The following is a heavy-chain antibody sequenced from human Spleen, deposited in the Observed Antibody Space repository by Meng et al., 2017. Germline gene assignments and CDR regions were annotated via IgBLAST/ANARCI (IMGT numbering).Heavy chain of an antibody. J-gene: IGHJ6*02. D-gene: IGHD3-9*01. CDR1: GGSISSSSYY. V-gene: IGHV4-39*07. Sequence: SETLSLPCTVSGGSISSSSYYWGWIRQPPGKGLEWIGSIYYSGSTYYNPSLKSRVTISVDTSKNQFSLTLRSVTAAATAVYYCARDRFDWRSYYYYYYGMDVWGQGTTVTVSS. CDR3: ARDRFDWRSYYYYYYGMDV. CDR2: IYYSGST.